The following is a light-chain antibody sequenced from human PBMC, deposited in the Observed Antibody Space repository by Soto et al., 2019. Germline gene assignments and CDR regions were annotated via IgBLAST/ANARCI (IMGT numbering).Light chain of an antibody. J-gene: IGKJ4*01. Sequence: VMTQSPATLSVSPGERATLSCRASQSINRHLAWYRQKPGQAPRLLIYDASNRATGIPARFSGSGSGTDFTLKISRVEAEDVGVYYCMQRKEFPVTFGGGTKVDI. CDR3: MQRKEFPVT. CDR2: DAS. V-gene: IGKV3-11*01. CDR1: QSINRH.